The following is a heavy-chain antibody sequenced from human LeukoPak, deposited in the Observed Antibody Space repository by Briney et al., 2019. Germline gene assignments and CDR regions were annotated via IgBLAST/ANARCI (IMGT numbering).Heavy chain of an antibody. CDR1: GYTFTSYA. D-gene: IGHD6-19*01. CDR2: INAGNGNT. CDR3: ARGLKQWLVRDYFDY. Sequence: ASVKVSCKASGYTFTSYAMHWVRQAPGQRLEWTGWINAGNGNTKYSQEFLGRVTITRDTSASTAYMELSSLRSEDMAVYYCARGLKQWLVRDYFDYWGQGTLVTVSS. V-gene: IGHV1-3*03. J-gene: IGHJ4*02.